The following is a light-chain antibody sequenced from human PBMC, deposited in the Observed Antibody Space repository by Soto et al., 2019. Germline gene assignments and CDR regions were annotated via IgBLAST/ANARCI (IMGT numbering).Light chain of an antibody. J-gene: IGKJ1*01. Sequence: DIQMTQSPSTLSASVGDRVTITCRASQTISSWLAWYQQKPRQAPKLLIYDASSLESGVPSRFSGSGSGTEFTLTISSLQPDDFATYYCQQYSSYWTFGQGTKVDIK. V-gene: IGKV1-5*01. CDR3: QQYSSYWT. CDR1: QTISSW. CDR2: DAS.